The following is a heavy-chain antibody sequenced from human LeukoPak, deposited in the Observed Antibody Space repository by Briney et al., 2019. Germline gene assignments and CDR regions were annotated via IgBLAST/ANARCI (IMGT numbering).Heavy chain of an antibody. CDR3: APDLRGSAWSLDD. CDR1: GFTFSSYA. Sequence: GGSLRLSCAASGFTFSSYAMGWVRQAPGKGLEWVSLISGSSGGTYFADSVKGRFTISRDNSKNTLYLQMDGLRAEDTAIHYCAPDLRGSAWSLDDWGQGTLVTVSS. V-gene: IGHV3-23*01. D-gene: IGHD6-13*01. CDR2: ISGSSGGT. J-gene: IGHJ4*02.